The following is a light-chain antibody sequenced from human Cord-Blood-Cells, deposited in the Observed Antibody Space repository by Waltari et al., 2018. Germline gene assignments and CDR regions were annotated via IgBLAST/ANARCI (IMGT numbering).Light chain of an antibody. CDR2: GAS. V-gene: IGKV3-20*01. CDR3: QQYGSSPGT. CDR1: QSVSSSY. Sequence: EIVLTQSPGTLSLSPGERVTLSCRASQSVSSSYLAWYQQKPGQGPRLLIYGASSRATGIPDRCSGSGSGTDFTLTISRLEPEDFAVYYCQQYGSSPGTFGQGTKVEIK. J-gene: IGKJ1*01.